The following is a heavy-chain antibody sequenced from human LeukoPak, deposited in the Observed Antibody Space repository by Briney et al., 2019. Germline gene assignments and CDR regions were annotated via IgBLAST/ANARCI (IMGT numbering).Heavy chain of an antibody. D-gene: IGHD3-22*01. J-gene: IGHJ4*02. V-gene: IGHV1-69*04. Sequence: ASVKVSCKASGGTFSSYAISWVRQAPEQGLEWMGRIIPIFGIANYAQKFQGRVTITADKSTSTAYMELSSLRSEDTAVYYCARDTYYYDSSGYYFDYWGQGTLVTVSS. CDR3: ARDTYYYDSSGYYFDY. CDR2: IIPIFGIA. CDR1: GGTFSSYA.